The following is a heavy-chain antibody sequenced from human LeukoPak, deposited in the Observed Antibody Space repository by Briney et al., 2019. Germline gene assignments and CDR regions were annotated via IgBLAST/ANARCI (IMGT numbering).Heavy chain of an antibody. D-gene: IGHD3-10*01. J-gene: IGHJ6*04. CDR1: GYSFTSYW. Sequence: GESLKISCKGSGYSFTSYWIGWVRQMPGKGLGWMGIIYPGDSDTRYSPSFQGQVTISADKSISTAYLQWSSLKASDTAMYYCARADYYRSGSFIGMDVWGKGTTVTVSS. CDR2: IYPGDSDT. V-gene: IGHV5-51*01. CDR3: ARADYYRSGSFIGMDV.